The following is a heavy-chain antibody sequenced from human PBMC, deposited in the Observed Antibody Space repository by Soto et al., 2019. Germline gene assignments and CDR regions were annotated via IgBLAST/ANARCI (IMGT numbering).Heavy chain of an antibody. CDR3: APLTVSLSGPYGIHV. CDR1: GYSVSSSDYY. CDR2: MFYSGLT. D-gene: IGHD2-15*01. J-gene: IGHJ6*02. Sequence: SETLSLTCSVSGYSVSSSDYYWAWIRQPPGKGLEWIGSMFYSGLTYYNPSLKSRVTLSVDTSKNHFSVRLNSVTAADAAVYYCAPLTVSLSGPYGIHVWGQGTTVTVSS. V-gene: IGHV4-39*01.